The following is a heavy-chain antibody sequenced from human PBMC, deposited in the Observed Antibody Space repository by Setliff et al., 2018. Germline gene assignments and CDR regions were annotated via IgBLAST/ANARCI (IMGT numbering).Heavy chain of an antibody. CDR2: INHSGNT. CDR1: GITYNNAW. J-gene: IGHJ2*01. Sequence: GSLRLSCAASGITYNNAWVSWVRQAPGKGLEWIGEINHSGNTNYNPSLKSRVTISVDTTKNQFSLRLTSVTAADTAVYYCARNPASFQYSFDHWGRGTLVTVSS. D-gene: IGHD6-6*01. CDR3: ARNPASFQYSFDH. V-gene: IGHV4-4*02.